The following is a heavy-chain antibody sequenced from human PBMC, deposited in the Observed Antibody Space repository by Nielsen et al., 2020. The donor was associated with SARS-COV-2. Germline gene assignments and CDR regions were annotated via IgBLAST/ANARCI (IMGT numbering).Heavy chain of an antibody. D-gene: IGHD6-19*01. CDR3: ARVASNDWAYYFDY. CDR1: SGSISGFY. J-gene: IGHJ4*02. V-gene: IGHV4-59*01. CDR2: IHYTAST. Sequence: GSLRLSCTVSSGSISGFYWTWIRQPPGKGLEWIGHIHYTASTIYSDSLKSRLRMSVDRTKNQFSLTLSSATAADTAAYYCARVASNDWAYYFDYWGQGALVTVSS.